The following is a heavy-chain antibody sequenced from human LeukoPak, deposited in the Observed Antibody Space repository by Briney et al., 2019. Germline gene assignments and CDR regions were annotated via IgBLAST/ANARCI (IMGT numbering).Heavy chain of an antibody. Sequence: SETLSLTCTVSGYSISSGYYWGWIRQPPGKGLEWIGSIFHSGITYYNPSLKSRVTISLDTSKNQFSLKLSSVTAADTAVYYCARGLGGRTGTTRFDPWGPGTLVTVSS. CDR3: ARGLGGRTGTTRFDP. J-gene: IGHJ5*02. D-gene: IGHD1-7*01. CDR2: IFHSGIT. V-gene: IGHV4-38-2*02. CDR1: GYSISSGYY.